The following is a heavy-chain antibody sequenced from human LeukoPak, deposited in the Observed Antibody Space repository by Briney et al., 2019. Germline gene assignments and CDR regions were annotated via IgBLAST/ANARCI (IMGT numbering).Heavy chain of an antibody. CDR1: GFTFSSYT. V-gene: IGHV3-48*04. CDR2: IGTSSTTI. D-gene: IGHD6-6*01. CDR3: ARESSAARPDY. J-gene: IGHJ4*02. Sequence: GGSLRLSCAASGFTFSSYTMNWVRQPPGKGLEWVSNIGTSSTTIYYADSVKGRFTISRDNAKNSLYLQMNSLRAEDTAVYYCARESSAARPDYWGQGTLVTVSS.